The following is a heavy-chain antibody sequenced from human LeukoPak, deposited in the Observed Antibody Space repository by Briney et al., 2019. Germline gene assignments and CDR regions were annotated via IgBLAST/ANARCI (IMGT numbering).Heavy chain of an antibody. V-gene: IGHV1-3*01. CDR3: ARDPKTGYLDY. J-gene: IGHJ4*02. CDR1: GYTFTSYA. CDR2: INAGNGDT. Sequence: ASVKVSCKASGYTFTSYAMHWVRQAPGQRLEWMGWINAGNGDTKYSQKFQGRVTITRDTSAGTAYMELSSLRSEDTAVYYCARDPKTGYLDYWGQGTLVTVSS. D-gene: IGHD1-14*01.